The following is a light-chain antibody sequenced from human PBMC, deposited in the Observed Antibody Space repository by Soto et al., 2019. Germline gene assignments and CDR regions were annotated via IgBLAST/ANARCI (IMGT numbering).Light chain of an antibody. CDR3: QNYNGN. V-gene: IGKV1-5*01. CDR2: DAS. J-gene: IGKJ1*01. Sequence: DIQMTQSPSTLSASVGDRVTITCRANQYISTWLAWYQHKPGKAPKVLIYDASILGSGVPSRFRGSGSGTEFTLSISSLGPDDVETYYCQNYNGNFGRGTKVEVK. CDR1: QYISTW.